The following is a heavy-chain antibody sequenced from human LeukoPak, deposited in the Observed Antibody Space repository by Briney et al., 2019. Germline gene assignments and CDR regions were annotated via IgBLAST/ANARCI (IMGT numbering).Heavy chain of an antibody. CDR3: AKGSSGASGSYSLDY. Sequence: GASLRLSCAASGFTFTNFAMNWVRQAPGKGLEWGSGLSGSGTYTYYADSVKGRFTTSRDNSKNTLFMQMNSLRAEDTAIYYCAKGSSGASGSYSLDYWGQGTLVSVSS. V-gene: IGHV3-23*01. CDR1: GFTFTNFA. D-gene: IGHD3-10*01. CDR2: LSGSGTYT. J-gene: IGHJ4*02.